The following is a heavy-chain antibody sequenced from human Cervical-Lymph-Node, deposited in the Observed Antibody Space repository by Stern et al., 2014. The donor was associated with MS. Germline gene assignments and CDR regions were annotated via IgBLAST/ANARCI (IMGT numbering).Heavy chain of an antibody. CDR1: GFTFRTYA. Sequence: VHLVESGGGVVQPGRSLRLSCAASGFTFRTYAMHWVRQAPGKGLEWVTVISYDGRTKYYADSVKGRFTISRDNSNNTLFLQMNSLRVEDTAMYYCARAPGDYELDHWGQGTLITVSS. CDR2: ISYDGRTK. J-gene: IGHJ4*02. V-gene: IGHV3-30*04. D-gene: IGHD3-22*01. CDR3: ARAPGDYELDH.